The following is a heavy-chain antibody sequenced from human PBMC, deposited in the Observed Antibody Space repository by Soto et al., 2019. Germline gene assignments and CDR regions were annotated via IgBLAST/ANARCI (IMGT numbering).Heavy chain of an antibody. CDR2: IYTTGST. Sequence: SETLSLTWTVSGGSISCYYWSWTRQPAGKGLESIGRIYTTGSTNYNPSFKSRVTMSLDTSKNQFSLKLYSVTAADTAVYYCASDDEGITAAGVYWGQGTLVTVSS. J-gene: IGHJ4*02. CDR3: ASDDEGITAAGVY. V-gene: IGHV4-4*07. D-gene: IGHD6-13*01. CDR1: GGSISCYY.